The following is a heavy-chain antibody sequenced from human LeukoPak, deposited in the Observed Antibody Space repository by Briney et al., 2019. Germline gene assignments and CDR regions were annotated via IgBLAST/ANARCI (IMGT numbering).Heavy chain of an antibody. CDR2: INGNSGST. J-gene: IGHJ6*02. CDR3: AKDNARYGSGASVGYYGMDV. CDR1: GFTFDDYA. V-gene: IGHV3-9*01. Sequence: PGGSLRLSCAASGFTFDDYAMNWVRHAPGKGLEWVSGINGNSGSTGYADSVKGRFTISRDNAKNSLYLQMNSLRADDTALYYWAKDNARYGSGASVGYYGMDVSGHRATGTVSS. D-gene: IGHD3-3*01.